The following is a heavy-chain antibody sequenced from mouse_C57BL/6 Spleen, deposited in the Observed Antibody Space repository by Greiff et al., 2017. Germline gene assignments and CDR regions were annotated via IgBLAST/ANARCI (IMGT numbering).Heavy chain of an antibody. J-gene: IGHJ2*01. CDR3: TREGEVLRLYYFDY. V-gene: IGHV1-15*01. CDR1: GYTFTDYE. Sequence: QLQQSGAELVRPGASVTLSCKASGYTFTDYEMHWVKQTPVHGLEWIGAIDPETGGTASNQKFKGKAILTADKSSCTAYMELRSLTSEDSAVYYCTREGEVLRLYYFDYWGQGTTLTVSS. D-gene: IGHD1-1*01. CDR2: IDPETGGT.